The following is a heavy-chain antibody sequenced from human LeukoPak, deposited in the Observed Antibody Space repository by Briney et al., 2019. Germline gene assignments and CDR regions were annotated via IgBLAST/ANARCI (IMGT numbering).Heavy chain of an antibody. Sequence: PGGSLRLSCAASGFTFSSYAMRWLRQAPGKGLEWVSGIGGSGGSTYYADSVKGRFTISRDNSKNTLYLQMNSLRADDTAVYYCAKRYSSGWGNAFDIWGQGTMVTVSS. CDR3: AKRYSSGWGNAFDI. D-gene: IGHD6-19*01. J-gene: IGHJ3*02. CDR1: GFTFSSYA. CDR2: IGGSGGST. V-gene: IGHV3-23*01.